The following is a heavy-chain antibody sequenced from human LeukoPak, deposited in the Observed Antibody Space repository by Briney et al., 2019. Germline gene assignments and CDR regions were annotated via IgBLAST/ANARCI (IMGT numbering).Heavy chain of an antibody. V-gene: IGHV3-11*01. CDR1: GFTFSGYY. CDR2: ISSSGSTI. Sequence: GGSLRLSCAASGFTFSGYYMSWIRQAPGKGLEWVSYISSSGSTIYYADSAKGRFTISRDNAKNSLYLQMNSLRAEDTAVYYCARDSIAANWFDPWGQGTLVTVSS. D-gene: IGHD6-13*01. J-gene: IGHJ5*02. CDR3: ARDSIAANWFDP.